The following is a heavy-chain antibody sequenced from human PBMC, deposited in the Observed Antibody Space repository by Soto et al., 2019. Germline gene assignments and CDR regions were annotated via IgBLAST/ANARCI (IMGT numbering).Heavy chain of an antibody. CDR1: GFPFSCPP. CDR2: IRSKTNNYAT. D-gene: IGHD6-13*01. V-gene: IGHV3-73*01. J-gene: IGHJ4*02. Sequence: GSPRTSCSALGFPFSCPPKRWVRQASGKGLEWVGRIRSKTNNYATTYAASVKGRFTISRDDSKNTAYLQMNSLRAEDTAVYYCATRPGYSSTWHDYWGQGTLVTAPQ. CDR3: ATRPGYSSTWHDY.